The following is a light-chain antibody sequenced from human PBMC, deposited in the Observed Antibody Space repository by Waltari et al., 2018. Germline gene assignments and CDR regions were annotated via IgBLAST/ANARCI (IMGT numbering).Light chain of an antibody. CDR1: SNDVGGYNS. CDR2: DVS. Sequence: QPALTQPASVSGSPGQSVTIFCAGTSNDVGGYNSVLCYQEHPGQAPRVIIYDVSDRPSGVSDRFSGSKSGNTAFLTISGLQAEDEADYYCSSQSSNDVVLFGGGTKLTVL. J-gene: IGLJ2*01. V-gene: IGLV2-14*01. CDR3: SSQSSNDVVL.